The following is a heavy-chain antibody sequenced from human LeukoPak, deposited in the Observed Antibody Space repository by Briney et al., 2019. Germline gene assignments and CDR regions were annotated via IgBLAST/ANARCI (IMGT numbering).Heavy chain of an antibody. CDR1: GGSINIYY. D-gene: IGHD2-8*01. V-gene: IGHV4-59*01. CDR3: ARDKRMNGYFDY. CDR2: IHYSGST. Sequence: PSETLSLTCSVSGGSINIYYWSWIRQPPGKGLEWIGYIHYSGSTNYNPSLKSRVTISVDTSKNQFSLKLSSVTAADTAVYYCARDKRMNGYFDYWGQGTLVTVSS. J-gene: IGHJ4*02.